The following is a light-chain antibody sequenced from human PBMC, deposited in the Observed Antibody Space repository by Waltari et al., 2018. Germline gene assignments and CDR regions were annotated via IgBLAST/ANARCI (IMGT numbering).Light chain of an antibody. CDR2: AGS. CDR1: QSISKY. J-gene: IGKJ1*01. Sequence: VLTPSPGTLSLSQGDRATLSCRASQSISKYLVWYQQRPGHAPRLLSYAGSTRAAGIPDRFSGSGYGTYFTLTISILEPEDFAMYYCQNHERLPATFGQGTKVEFK. V-gene: IGKV3-20*01. CDR3: QNHERLPAT.